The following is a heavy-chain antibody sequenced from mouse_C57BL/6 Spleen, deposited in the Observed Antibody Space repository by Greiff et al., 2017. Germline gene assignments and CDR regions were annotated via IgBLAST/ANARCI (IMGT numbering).Heavy chain of an antibody. Sequence: QVQLQQPGAELVKPGASVKLSCKASGYTFTSYWMHWVKQRPGRGLEWIGRIDPNSGGTKYNEKFKSKATLTVDKPSSTAYMQLSSLTSEDSAVYYCAREEEDFTTVVDSYFDYWGQGTTLTVSS. V-gene: IGHV1-72*01. CDR1: GYTFTSYW. CDR2: IDPNSGGT. CDR3: AREEEDFTTVVDSYFDY. D-gene: IGHD1-1*01. J-gene: IGHJ2*01.